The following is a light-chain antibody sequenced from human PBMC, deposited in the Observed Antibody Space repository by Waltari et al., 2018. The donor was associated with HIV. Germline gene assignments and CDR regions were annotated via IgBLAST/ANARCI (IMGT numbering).Light chain of an antibody. V-gene: IGKV1-12*01. CDR3: QHGSDFPLS. CDR2: ASS. J-gene: IGKJ4*01. Sequence: IQLTQSPPSLSASVGAGVTITCPARQDINTRFAWYQQKPGKAHNRVIYASSRLQSGVPSRVSGSASGTFFTLTIDYFQTDGSATYYCQHGSDFPLSFGGGTKVEI. CDR1: QDINTR.